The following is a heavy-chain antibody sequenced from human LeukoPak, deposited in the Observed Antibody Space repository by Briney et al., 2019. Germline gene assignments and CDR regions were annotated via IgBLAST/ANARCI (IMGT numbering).Heavy chain of an antibody. CDR1: GGTFSGYA. CDR3: ARAQGEDYYGSH. V-gene: IGHV1-18*01. Sequence: ASVKVSCKASGGTFSGYAISWVRQAPGQGLEWMGWISGYNARTYYAQKFQGRVTMTTDTSTSTAYMQLRSLRSDDTAVYYCARAQGEDYYGSHWGQGTLVSVSS. D-gene: IGHD3-10*01. CDR2: ISGYNART. J-gene: IGHJ4*02.